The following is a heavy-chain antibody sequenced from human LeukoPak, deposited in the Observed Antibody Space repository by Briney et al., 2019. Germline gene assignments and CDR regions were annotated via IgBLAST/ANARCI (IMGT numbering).Heavy chain of an antibody. CDR2: IYHSGST. D-gene: IGHD5-12*01. Sequence: SETLSLTCTVSGYSISSGYYWGWIRQPPGKGLEWIGSIYHSGSTYYNPSLKSRVTISVDTSKNQFSLKLSSVTAADTAVYYCARDDSVFGLRSYQNWFDPWGQGTLVTVSS. J-gene: IGHJ5*02. CDR1: GYSISSGYY. V-gene: IGHV4-38-2*02. CDR3: ARDDSVFGLRSYQNWFDP.